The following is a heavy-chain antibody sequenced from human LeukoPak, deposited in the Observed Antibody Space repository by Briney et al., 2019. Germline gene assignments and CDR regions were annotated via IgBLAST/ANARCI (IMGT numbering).Heavy chain of an antibody. CDR3: ARGIRGGDYYYYYMDV. V-gene: IGHV4-59*01. Sequence: SETLSLTCTVSGGSISTYYWSWIRQPPGKGLEWIGYIYYSGSTSYNPSLKSRVTISVDTSKNQFSLKLSSVTAADTAVYYCARGIRGGDYYYYYMDVWGKGTTVTISS. D-gene: IGHD3-10*01. CDR2: IYYSGST. CDR1: GGSISTYY. J-gene: IGHJ6*03.